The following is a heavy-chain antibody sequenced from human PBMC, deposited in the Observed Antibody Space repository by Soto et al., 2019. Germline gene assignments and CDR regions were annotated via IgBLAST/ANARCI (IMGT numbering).Heavy chain of an antibody. V-gene: IGHV4-59*08. CDR1: AGSPSTYC. CDR2: IYYSGST. CDR3: ARSIAAATNWFDP. Sequence: SETLSHTCTVSAGSPSTYCGRWIRQPPGKGLEWIGYIYYSGSTNYNPSLKSRVTISVDTSKNQFSLKLSSVTAADTAVYYCARSIAAATNWFDPWGQGTLVTVS. D-gene: IGHD6-13*01. J-gene: IGHJ5*02.